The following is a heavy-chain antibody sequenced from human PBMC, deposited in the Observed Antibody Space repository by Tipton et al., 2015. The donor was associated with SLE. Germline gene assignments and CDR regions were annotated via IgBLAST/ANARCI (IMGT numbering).Heavy chain of an antibody. CDR1: GGSFSGYY. CDR3: ARAPGLDRDYYYYYYMDV. Sequence: LTCAVYGGSFSGYYWSWIRQPPGKGLEWIGDINHSGSTNYNPSLKSRVTISVDTSKNQFSLRLSSVTAADTAVYYCARAPGLDRDYYYYYYMDVWGKGTTVTVSS. CDR2: INHSGST. J-gene: IGHJ6*03. D-gene: IGHD1-14*01. V-gene: IGHV4-34*01.